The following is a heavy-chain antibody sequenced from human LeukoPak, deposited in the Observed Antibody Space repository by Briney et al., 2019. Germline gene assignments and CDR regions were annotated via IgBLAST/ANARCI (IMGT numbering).Heavy chain of an antibody. J-gene: IGHJ6*03. D-gene: IGHD6-13*01. Sequence: PSESLSLTPTLSRGSISGYYWSSMPQPPREGLEWIGYIYTSGSTNYNPPLKSRVTRSVDTSKNELSLKLSSLTAAHTAVYYCARHYPPYSRSWSGGYYYYYMDLWGKGTTVTVSS. CDR3: ARHYPPYSRSWSGGYYYYYMDL. CDR2: IYTSGST. V-gene: IGHV4-4*09. CDR1: RGSISGYY.